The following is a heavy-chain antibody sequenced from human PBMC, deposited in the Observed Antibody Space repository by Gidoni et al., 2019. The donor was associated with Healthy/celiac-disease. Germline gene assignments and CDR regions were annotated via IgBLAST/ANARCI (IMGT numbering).Heavy chain of an antibody. Sequence: QVQLVESGGGVVQPGRSLRLYCAASGFTFSSYAMHWVRQAQGKGLEWGAVISYDGSNKYYADAVKGRFTISRDNAKNTLYLQMNSRRAEDTAVYYCARDGGDMVVVVAATGGHYYYGMDVWGQGTTVTVSS. CDR3: ARDGGDMVVVVAATGGHYYYGMDV. V-gene: IGHV3-30-3*01. D-gene: IGHD2-15*01. CDR1: GFTFSSYA. CDR2: ISYDGSNK. J-gene: IGHJ6*02.